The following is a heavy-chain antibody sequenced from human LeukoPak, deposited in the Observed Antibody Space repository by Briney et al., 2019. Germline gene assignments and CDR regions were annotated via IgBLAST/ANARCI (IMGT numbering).Heavy chain of an antibody. CDR1: GDSVSSNSVT. CDR3: ARRLTQYDCFDP. J-gene: IGHJ5*02. Sequence: SQTLSLTCAISGDSVSSNSVTWNWLRQSPSRGLEWPGRTYYRSTWYNDYAVSVRGRITVNPDTSKNQFSLHLNSVTPEDTAVYYCARRLTQYDCFDPWGQGILVTVSS. V-gene: IGHV6-1*01. CDR2: TYYRSTWYN. D-gene: IGHD2-2*01.